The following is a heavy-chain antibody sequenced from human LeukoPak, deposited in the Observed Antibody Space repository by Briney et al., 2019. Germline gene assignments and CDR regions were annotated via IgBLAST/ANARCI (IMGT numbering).Heavy chain of an antibody. V-gene: IGHV3-7*01. D-gene: IGHD2-15*01. CDR2: IKQDGSKK. J-gene: IGHJ6*03. CDR3: ARDNNIVGVVAAYYMDV. Sequence: GGSMRLACAASGSTFGSYWMSWVRQTAGKGRGWVGNIKQDGSKKYYVGAVKGRITSPRHDAKNSLYLQRNSLRAEDTAVYGCARDNNIVGVVAAYYMDVWGKGTTVTVSS. CDR1: GSTFGSYW.